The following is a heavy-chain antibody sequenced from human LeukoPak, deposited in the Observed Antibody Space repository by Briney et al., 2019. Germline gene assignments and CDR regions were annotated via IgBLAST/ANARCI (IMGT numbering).Heavy chain of an antibody. D-gene: IGHD4-23*01. CDR1: GFTFSSYW. CDR2: IKQDGSEK. J-gene: IGHJ4*02. CDR3: ASYGGFTSATLVDLL. Sequence: PGGSLRLSCAASGFTFSSYWMSWVRQAPGKGLEWVANIKQDGSEKYYVDSVEGRFTISRDNAKNSLYLQMNSLRAEDTAVYYCASYGGFTSATLVDLLWGQGTLVTVSS. V-gene: IGHV3-7*01.